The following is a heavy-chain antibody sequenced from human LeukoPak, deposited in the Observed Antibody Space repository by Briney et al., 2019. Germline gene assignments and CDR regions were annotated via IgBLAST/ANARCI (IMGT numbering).Heavy chain of an antibody. CDR1: GFTVSSNY. J-gene: IGHJ6*03. V-gene: IGHV3-53*01. D-gene: IGHD1-26*01. Sequence: GGSLRLSCAASGFTVSSNYMSWVRQAPGKGLEWVSVIYSGGSTYYADSVKGRFTISRDNAKNSLYLQMNSLRAEDTAVYYCARDDYSGSYSYYMDVWGKGTTVTISS. CDR2: IYSGGST. CDR3: ARDDYSGSYSYYMDV.